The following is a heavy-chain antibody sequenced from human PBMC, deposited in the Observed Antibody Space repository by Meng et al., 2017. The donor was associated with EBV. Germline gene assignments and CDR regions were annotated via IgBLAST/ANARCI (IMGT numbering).Heavy chain of an antibody. V-gene: IGHV4-39*07. Sequence: QWRLRASGAGVVQPSGTLSHTCTVSGGSISSSSYYGGWIRQPPGKVLGWIGSIYYSGSTYYNPSLKSRVTISVDTSKNQFSLKLSSVTAADTAVYYCAREGDRDSSGYNYYWGQGTLVTVSS. J-gene: IGHJ4*02. CDR2: IYYSGST. D-gene: IGHD3-22*01. CDR1: GGSISSSSYY. CDR3: AREGDRDSSGYNYY.